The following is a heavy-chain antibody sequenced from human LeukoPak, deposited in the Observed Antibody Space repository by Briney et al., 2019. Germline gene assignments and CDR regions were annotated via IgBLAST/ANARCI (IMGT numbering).Heavy chain of an antibody. Sequence: QSSETLSLTCTVSGDSISSYYWSWIRQPPGKGLEWISYISSSSTTIYYADSVKGRFTISRDNAKNSLYLQMNSLRDEDTAVYYCARDLYFWGQGTLVTVSS. CDR2: ISSSSTTI. V-gene: IGHV3-48*02. CDR1: GDSISSYY. J-gene: IGHJ4*02. D-gene: IGHD2-15*01. CDR3: ARDLYF.